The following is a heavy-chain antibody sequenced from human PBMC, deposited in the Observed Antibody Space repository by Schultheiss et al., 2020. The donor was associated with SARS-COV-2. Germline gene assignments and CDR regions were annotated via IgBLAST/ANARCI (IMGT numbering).Heavy chain of an antibody. Sequence: GGSLRLSCAASGFTFSSYAMSWVRQAPGKGLEWVSAISGSGGSTYYADSVKGRFTISRDNSKNTLYLQMNSLRAEDTAVYYCTTVRREDCSSTSCFPYYYYYYMDVWGKGTTVTVSS. CDR1: GFTFSSYA. CDR2: ISGSGGST. CDR3: TTVRREDCSSTSCFPYYYYYYMDV. J-gene: IGHJ6*03. D-gene: IGHD2-2*01. V-gene: IGHV3-23*01.